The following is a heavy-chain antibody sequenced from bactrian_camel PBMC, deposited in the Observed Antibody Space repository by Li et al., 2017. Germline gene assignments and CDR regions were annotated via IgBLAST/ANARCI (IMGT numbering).Heavy chain of an antibody. CDR3: AAIPVVCVGTMTSGDFHD. J-gene: IGHJ4*01. CDR1: TANC. D-gene: IGHD4*01. Sequence: QVQLVESGGGSVQAGGSLRLSCYDNTANCMGWFRQAPGKEREGVAGIYANGGITNYADSVKGRFTISQDNAKNTLYLQMNSLKPEDTAMYYCAAIPVVCVGTMTSGDFHDWGQGTQVTVS. CDR2: IYANGGIT. V-gene: IGHV3S54*01.